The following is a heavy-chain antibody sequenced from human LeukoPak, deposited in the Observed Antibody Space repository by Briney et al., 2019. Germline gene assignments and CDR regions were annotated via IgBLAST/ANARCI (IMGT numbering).Heavy chain of an antibody. V-gene: IGHV3-30*18. CDR1: GFTFSSYG. CDR2: ISYDGSNK. CDR3: AKEYSSGSYFDY. Sequence: GGSLRLSCAASGFTFSSYGMHWVRQAPGKGLEWVAVISYDGSNKYYADSVEGRFTISRDNSKNTLYLQMNSLRAEDTAVYYCAKEYSSGSYFDYWGQGTLVTVSS. D-gene: IGHD1-26*01. J-gene: IGHJ4*02.